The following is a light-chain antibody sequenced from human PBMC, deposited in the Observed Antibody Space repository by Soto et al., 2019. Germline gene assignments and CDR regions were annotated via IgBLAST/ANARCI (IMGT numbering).Light chain of an antibody. CDR3: QQLNTYPPWT. Sequence: DIQLTQSPSFLSASVGDRVTITCRASQGISSYLAWYQQKPGKAPKLLIYTAATLQTGVPSRFSGSRSGTEFTLTISSLQPEDFATYYCQQLNTYPPWTFGQGTKEEIK. V-gene: IGKV1-9*01. CDR1: QGISSY. CDR2: TAA. J-gene: IGKJ1*01.